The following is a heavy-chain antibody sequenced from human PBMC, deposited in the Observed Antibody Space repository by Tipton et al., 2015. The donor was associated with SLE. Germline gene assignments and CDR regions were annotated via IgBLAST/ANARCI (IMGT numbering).Heavy chain of an antibody. CDR1: GYTFTDYG. J-gene: IGHJ2*01. D-gene: IGHD4-17*01. V-gene: IGHV1-18*01. CDR2: ISPYKGNT. Sequence: QLVQSGGEVKRPGASVKVSCKASGYTFTDYGISWVRQAPGQGLEWMGWISPYKGNTNYAQKVQGRVTMTTDTSTSTAYMELRSLRSDDTAVYYCSTVVTTGLYWYFDLWGRGTLVTVSS. CDR3: STVVTTGLYWYFDL.